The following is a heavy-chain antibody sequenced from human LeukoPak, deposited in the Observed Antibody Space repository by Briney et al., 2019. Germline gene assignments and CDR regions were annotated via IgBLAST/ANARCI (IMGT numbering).Heavy chain of an antibody. CDR2: INHSGST. V-gene: IGHV4-34*01. CDR1: GGSFSGYY. CDR3: ARGGLVRGSYDY. D-gene: IGHD3-10*01. Sequence: SETLSLTCAVYGGSFSGYYWSWIRQPPGKGLEWIGEINHSGSTNYNPSLKSRVTISVDTSKNQFSLKLSSVTAADTAVYYCARGGLVRGSYDYWGQGTLVTVSS. J-gene: IGHJ4*02.